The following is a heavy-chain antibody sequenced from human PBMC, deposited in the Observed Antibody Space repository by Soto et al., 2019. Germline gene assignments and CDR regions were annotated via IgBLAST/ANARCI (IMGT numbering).Heavy chain of an antibody. CDR1: GFTFTSYA. CDR3: ARVPPWGNSAGDYYIQHYDS. V-gene: IGHV1-3*01. J-gene: IGHJ4*02. D-gene: IGHD3-10*01. CDR2: INGGSGNT. Sequence: QAQLVQSGAEVKRPGASVTVSCKSSGFTFTSYAIHWLRQAPGQRPQWMGWINGGSGNTKYSQDFQGRVTFTRDTFATTAYLELSSLRSEDTAVYYCARVPPWGNSAGDYYIQHYDSWGQGTPVTVSS.